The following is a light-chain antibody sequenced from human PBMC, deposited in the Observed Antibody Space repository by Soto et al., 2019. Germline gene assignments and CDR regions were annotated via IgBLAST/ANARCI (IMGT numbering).Light chain of an antibody. V-gene: IGKV3-11*01. CDR3: RQRRT. CDR1: QSVTNS. CDR2: HAS. J-gene: IGKJ1*01. Sequence: EIVLTQSPAILSLSPGERATLSCRASQSVTNSLAWYQQKPGQAPRLLIYHASNRATGVPARFSGSGSGTDFTLTISSLEPADFAVYYCRQRRTFGQGTKVEIK.